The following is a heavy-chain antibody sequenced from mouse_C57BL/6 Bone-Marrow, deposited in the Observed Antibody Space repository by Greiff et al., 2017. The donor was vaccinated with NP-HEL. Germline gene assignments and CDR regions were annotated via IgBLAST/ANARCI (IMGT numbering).Heavy chain of an antibody. CDR2: ISSGGSYT. J-gene: IGHJ4*01. V-gene: IGHV5-6*02. Sequence: DVMLVESGGDLVKPGGSLKLSCAASGFTFSSYGRSWVRQTPDKRLEWVATISSGGSYTYYPDSVKGRFTISRDNAKNTLYLQMSSLKSEDTAMYYCARHSNYAMDYWGQGTSVTVSS. CDR3: ARHSNYAMDY. D-gene: IGHD2-5*01. CDR1: GFTFSSYG.